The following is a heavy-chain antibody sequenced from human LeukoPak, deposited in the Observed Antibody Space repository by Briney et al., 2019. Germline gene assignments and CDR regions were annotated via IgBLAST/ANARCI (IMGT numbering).Heavy chain of an antibody. CDR1: VYTFTGYY. J-gene: IGHJ6*03. CDR3: ASAAAAINYYYYMDV. V-gene: IGHV1-2*02. Sequence: ASVNFSCTASVYTFTGYYMHWVPRAPGQGLEWMGWINTNSGGTNYAQKFQGRVTMTRDPSISTAYMELSRLRCDDSAVYYCASAAAAINYYYYMDVGGKGTTVTVSS. CDR2: INTNSGGT. D-gene: IGHD6-13*01.